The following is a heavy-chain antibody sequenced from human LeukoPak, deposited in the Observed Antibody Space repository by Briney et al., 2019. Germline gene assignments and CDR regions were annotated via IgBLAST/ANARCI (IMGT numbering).Heavy chain of an antibody. CDR2: ISSCSSYI. CDR3: ARVGEQQLVAYYFDY. Sequence: VGSLRLSCAASGFTFSSYSMNWVRQAPGKGLEWVSSISSCSSYIYYADSVKGRFTISRDNAKNSLYLQMNSLRAEETAVYYCARVGEQQLVAYYFDYWGQGTLVTVSS. V-gene: IGHV3-21*01. CDR1: GFTFSSYS. J-gene: IGHJ4*02. D-gene: IGHD6-13*01.